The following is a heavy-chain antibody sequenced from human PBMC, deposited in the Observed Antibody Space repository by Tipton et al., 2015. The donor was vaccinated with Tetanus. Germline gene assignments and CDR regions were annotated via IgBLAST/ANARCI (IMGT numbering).Heavy chain of an antibody. D-gene: IGHD1-26*01. Sequence: SWIRQHPGKGLQWIGDIYNSGSTYYNPSLKSRVTISVDTSKNQFSLKLNSVTAADTAVYYCARDQARGARGWNYFDYWGQGSLVTVSS. J-gene: IGHJ4*02. CDR2: IYNSGST. V-gene: IGHV4-31*02. CDR3: ARDQARGARGWNYFDY.